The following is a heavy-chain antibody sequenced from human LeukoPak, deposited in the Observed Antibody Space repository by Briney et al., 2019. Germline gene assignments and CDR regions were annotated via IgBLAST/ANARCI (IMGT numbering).Heavy chain of an antibody. CDR1: GESISGFY. Sequence: SETLSLTCTVSGESISGFYWTWIRQPPGKGLEWIGYIYYSGSTNYNPSLKSRVTISVDTSKNQFSLKLSSVTAADTAVYYCARGVVIAPQTFDYWGQGALVTVSS. CDR3: ARGVVIAPQTFDY. D-gene: IGHD2-21*01. CDR2: IYYSGST. J-gene: IGHJ4*02. V-gene: IGHV4-59*01.